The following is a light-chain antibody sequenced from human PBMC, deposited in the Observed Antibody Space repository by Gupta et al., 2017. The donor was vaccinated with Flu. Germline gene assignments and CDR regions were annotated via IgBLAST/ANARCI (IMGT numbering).Light chain of an antibody. CDR3: QVWEGGGTKHVV. J-gene: IGLJ2*01. Sequence: SYALTQALSVSVAPGQTAPRTCWGNNIAIKSVHWYQKKADQAHLLVIYDVSDRPSGIPERFASSTSCNTANPTISRVDDGEDADEDEQVWEGGGTKHVVFGGGTKLTVL. V-gene: IGLV3-21*02. CDR1: NIAIKS. CDR2: DVS.